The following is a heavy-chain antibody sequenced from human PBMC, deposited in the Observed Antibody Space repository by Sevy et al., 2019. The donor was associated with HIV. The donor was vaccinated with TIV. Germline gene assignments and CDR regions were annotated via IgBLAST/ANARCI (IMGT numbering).Heavy chain of an antibody. J-gene: IGHJ5*02. CDR2: ISVSGGST. CDR1: GFSFNLYA. V-gene: IGHV3-23*01. Sequence: GGSLRLSYAASGFSFNLYAMSWVRQAPGKGLEWVSTISVSGGSTYYADSVKGQFTISRDNSKNTLYLQMNSLRAEDTAVYYCAKDHDNNWFDPWGQGTLVTVSS. D-gene: IGHD3-9*01. CDR3: AKDHDNNWFDP.